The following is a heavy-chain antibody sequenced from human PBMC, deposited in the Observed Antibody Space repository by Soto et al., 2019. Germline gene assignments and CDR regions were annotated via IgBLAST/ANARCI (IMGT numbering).Heavy chain of an antibody. Sequence: QVQLVQSGAEVKKPGASVKVSCKASGYTFTNYAFSWVRQAPGQGLEWMGWISAYNGNTNYPQKLQGRATMTTDTSTSTAYMELRSLRSDDTAVYSCARDLAAAGPFDCWGQGTLVTVSS. D-gene: IGHD6-13*01. V-gene: IGHV1-18*01. J-gene: IGHJ4*02. CDR2: ISAYNGNT. CDR1: GYTFTNYA. CDR3: ARDLAAAGPFDC.